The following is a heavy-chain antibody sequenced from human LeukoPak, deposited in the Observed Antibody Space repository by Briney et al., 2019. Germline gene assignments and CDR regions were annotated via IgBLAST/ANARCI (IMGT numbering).Heavy chain of an antibody. V-gene: IGHV5-51*01. D-gene: IGHD6-13*01. CDR3: ASVYSSTSWDY. J-gene: IGHJ4*02. Sequence: GESLKISCRASGYSFTTYWIGWGRQMPGKGLEWMGVIFPADSDTRYSPSFQGQVTISADRSISTAYLQWSSLKASDTGMYYCASVYSSTSWDYWGQGTLVTVSS. CDR2: IFPADSDT. CDR1: GYSFTTYW.